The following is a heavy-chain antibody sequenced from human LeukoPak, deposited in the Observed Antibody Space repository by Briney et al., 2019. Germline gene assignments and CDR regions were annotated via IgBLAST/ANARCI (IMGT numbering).Heavy chain of an antibody. J-gene: IGHJ4*02. D-gene: IGHD6-13*01. CDR3: ARENIAAAGLSDY. CDR1: GYTFTSDG. V-gene: IGHV1-18*01. CDR2: ISTYNGNT. Sequence: GASVKGSCKASGYTFTSDGISWVRQAPVQGLEWMGCISTYNGNTNYAQKLKGRVTMTTATSTSTAYMELRSLRSDDTDVYYCARENIAAAGLSDYWGQGTLVTVSS.